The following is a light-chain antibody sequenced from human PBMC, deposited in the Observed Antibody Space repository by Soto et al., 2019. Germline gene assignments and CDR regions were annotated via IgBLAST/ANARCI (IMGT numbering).Light chain of an antibody. V-gene: IGKV1-5*03. CDR1: QSVSAW. Sequence: DIQMTQSPSTLSASVGDRVTITCRASQSVSAWLAWYQQKPGKAPNLLIYKASSLKSGVPSRFSGSGSGTEFTLTISSLQPDDFATYYCQQYNSFSWTFGQGTRWIS. J-gene: IGKJ1*01. CDR3: QQYNSFSWT. CDR2: KAS.